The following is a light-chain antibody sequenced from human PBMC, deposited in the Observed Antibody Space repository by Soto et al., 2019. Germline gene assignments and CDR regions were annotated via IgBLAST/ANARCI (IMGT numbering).Light chain of an antibody. CDR2: DVS. J-gene: IGLJ2*01. CDR3: SSYTSSITLV. V-gene: IGLV2-14*03. CDR1: SSDVGGYNY. Sequence: QSVLTQPASVSGSPGQWITISCTGTSSDVGGYNYVSWYQQHPGKAPKLMIYDVSNRPSGVSNRFSGSKSGNTASLSISGLQAEDEADYYCSSYTSSITLVFGGGTKVTVL.